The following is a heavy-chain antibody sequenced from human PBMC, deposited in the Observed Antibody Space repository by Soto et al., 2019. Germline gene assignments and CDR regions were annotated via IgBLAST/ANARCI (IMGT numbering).Heavy chain of an antibody. D-gene: IGHD3-22*01. J-gene: IGHJ4*02. Sequence: ASVKVSCKASGYTFTSYGISWVRQAPGQGLEWMGWISAYNGNTNYAQKLQGRVTMTTDTSTSTAYMELRSLRSDDTAVYYCARDQSVDDSSGYYIFDYWGQGTLVTVSS. CDR1: GYTFTSYG. CDR3: ARDQSVDDSSGYYIFDY. CDR2: ISAYNGNT. V-gene: IGHV1-18*04.